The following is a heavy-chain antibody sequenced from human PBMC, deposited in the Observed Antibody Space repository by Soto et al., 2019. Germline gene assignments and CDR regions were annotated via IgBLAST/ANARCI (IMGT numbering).Heavy chain of an antibody. Sequence: TSETLSLTCTVSGGSISSYYWSWIRQPAGKGLEWIGRIDTSGSTNYNPSLKSRVTMSLDTSKNQFSLKLTSVTAADTAVYFCARYSSNWFQTEGMDVWGQGTTVTVSS. V-gene: IGHV4-4*07. CDR3: ARYSSNWFQTEGMDV. J-gene: IGHJ6*02. D-gene: IGHD6-13*01. CDR2: IDTSGST. CDR1: GGSISSYY.